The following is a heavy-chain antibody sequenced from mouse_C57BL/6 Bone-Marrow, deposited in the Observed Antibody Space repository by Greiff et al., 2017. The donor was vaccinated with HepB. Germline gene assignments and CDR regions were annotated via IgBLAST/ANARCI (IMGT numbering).Heavy chain of an antibody. Sequence: VQLQQPGAELVKPGASVKVSCKASGYTFTSYWMHWVKQRPGQGLEWIGMIHPNSGSTNYNEKFKSKATLTVDKSSSTAYMQLSSLTSEDSAVYYCARWNYDYDGAWFAYWGQGTLVTVSA. CDR3: ARWNYDYDGAWFAY. V-gene: IGHV1-64*01. CDR2: IHPNSGST. CDR1: GYTFTSYW. J-gene: IGHJ3*01. D-gene: IGHD2-4*01.